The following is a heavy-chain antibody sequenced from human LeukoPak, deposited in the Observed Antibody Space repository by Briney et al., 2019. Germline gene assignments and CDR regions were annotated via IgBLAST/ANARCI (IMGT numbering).Heavy chain of an antibody. CDR1: GFTVSSNY. V-gene: IGHV3-53*01. Sequence: GGSLRLSCAASGFTVSSNYMSWVRQAPGKGLEWVSVIYSGGSTYCADSVKGRFTISRDNSKNTLYLQMNSLRAEDTAVYYCASPGYSSSWTYWGQGTLVTVSS. J-gene: IGHJ4*02. D-gene: IGHD6-13*01. CDR2: IYSGGST. CDR3: ASPGYSSSWTY.